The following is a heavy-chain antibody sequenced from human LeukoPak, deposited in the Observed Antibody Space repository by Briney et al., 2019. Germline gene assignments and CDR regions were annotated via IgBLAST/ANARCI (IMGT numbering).Heavy chain of an antibody. CDR2: ILPIFGTA. Sequence: SVNVSCKASGGTFSSYVINWVRQAPGQGLEWMGGILPIFGTAIYAQHFQGRLTITADESTNSAYMELNRLRSDDTAVYYCARAEDQGRYFDWLPGFDPWGQGTLVTVSS. J-gene: IGHJ5*02. V-gene: IGHV1-69*13. D-gene: IGHD3-9*01. CDR3: ARAEDQGRYFDWLPGFDP. CDR1: GGTFSSYV.